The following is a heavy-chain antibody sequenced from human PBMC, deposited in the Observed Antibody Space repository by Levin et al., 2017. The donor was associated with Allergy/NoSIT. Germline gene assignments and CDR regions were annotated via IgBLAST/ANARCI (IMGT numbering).Heavy chain of an antibody. CDR3: ARFSCGSTTCYTGFGSY. Sequence: KVSCKASGYKFTSYYIGWVRQMPGKGLEWMGIIYPDDSDTRYSPSFQGQVTISADKAITTAYLQWSSLKASDTAMYYCARFSCGSTTCYTGFGSYWGQGTLVTVSS. D-gene: IGHD2-2*02. J-gene: IGHJ4*02. CDR2: IYPDDSDT. CDR1: GYKFTSYY. V-gene: IGHV5-51*01.